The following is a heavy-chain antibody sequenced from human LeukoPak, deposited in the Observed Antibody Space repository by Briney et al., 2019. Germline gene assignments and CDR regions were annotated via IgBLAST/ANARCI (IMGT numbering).Heavy chain of an antibody. CDR1: GFTFSSYG. V-gene: IGHV3-30*18. CDR3: AKDSRRGYSGYASDI. D-gene: IGHD5-12*01. Sequence: PGRSLRLSCAASGFTFSSYGMHWVRQAPGKGLEWVAVISYDGSNKYYADSVKGRFTISRDNSKNTLYLQMNGLRAEDTAVYYCAKDSRRGYSGYASDIWGQGTMVTVSS. J-gene: IGHJ3*02. CDR2: ISYDGSNK.